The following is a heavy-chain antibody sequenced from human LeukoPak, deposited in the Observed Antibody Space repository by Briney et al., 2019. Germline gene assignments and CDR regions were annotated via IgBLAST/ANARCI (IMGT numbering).Heavy chain of an antibody. CDR1: GFTFSSYW. D-gene: IGHD3-16*01. J-gene: IGHJ4*02. CDR2: IKQDGSEK. CDR3: ARPPARWGLRVEGGGGGCYFDY. V-gene: IGHV3-7*03. Sequence: GGSLRLSCAASGFTFSSYWMSWVRQAPGEGLEWVANIKQDGSEKYYVDCVRGRFTISRDNAKNSLYLQMNSLRAEATAVYYCARPPARWGLRVEGGGGGCYFDYWGQGTLVTVSS.